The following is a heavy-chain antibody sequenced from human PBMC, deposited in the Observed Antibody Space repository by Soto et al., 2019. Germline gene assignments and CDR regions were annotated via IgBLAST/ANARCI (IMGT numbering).Heavy chain of an antibody. D-gene: IGHD3-22*01. Sequence: QVQLQESGPGLVKPSETLSLTCTVSGGSVSSGDYYWSWIRQPPRKGLEWIGYISYSGSTNYNPPLTRRVTIAVDTSKNQFSLKLTSVTAADTAVYYCARGGPRYYYDSSGYYSDYWGQGSLVTVSS. CDR1: GGSVSSGDYY. CDR2: ISYSGST. CDR3: ARGGPRYYYDSSGYYSDY. V-gene: IGHV4-61*08. J-gene: IGHJ4*02.